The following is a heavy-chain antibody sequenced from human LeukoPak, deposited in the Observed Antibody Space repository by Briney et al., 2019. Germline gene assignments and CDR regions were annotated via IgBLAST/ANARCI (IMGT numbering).Heavy chain of an antibody. V-gene: IGHV1-69*04. CDR3: ARGCSSSSCYCYYGMDV. Sequence: SVKVSCKASGGTFSSYAISWVRQAPGQGLEWMGRIIPILGIANYAQKFQGRVTITADKSTSTAYMELSSLRSEDTAVYYCARGCSSSSCYCYYGMDVWGQGTTVTVSS. D-gene: IGHD2-2*01. CDR1: GGTFSSYA. J-gene: IGHJ6*02. CDR2: IIPILGIA.